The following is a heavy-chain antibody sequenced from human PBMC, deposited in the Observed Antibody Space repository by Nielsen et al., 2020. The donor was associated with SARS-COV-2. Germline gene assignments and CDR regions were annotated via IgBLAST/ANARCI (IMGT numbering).Heavy chain of an antibody. D-gene: IGHD3-3*01. CDR1: GFTFSSYG. Sequence: GESLKISCAASGFTFSSYGMHWVRQAPGKGLEWVAVIWYDGSNKYYADSVKGRFTISRDNSKNTLYLQMNSLRAEDTAVYYCAREGGGVALYGMDVWGQGTTVTVSS. CDR3: AREGGGVALYGMDV. V-gene: IGHV3-33*01. CDR2: IWYDGSNK. J-gene: IGHJ6*02.